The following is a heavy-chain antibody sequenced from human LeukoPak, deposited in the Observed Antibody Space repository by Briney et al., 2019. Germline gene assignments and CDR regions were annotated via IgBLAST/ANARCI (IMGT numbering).Heavy chain of an antibody. CDR1: GGFISSGSYY. D-gene: IGHD3-22*01. CDR3: ARAVYGSIGYLLLFDY. Sequence: SETLSLTCTVSGGFISSGSYYWSWIRQPAGKGLEWIGRIYTSGSTNYNPSLKSRVTLSVDTSKNQFSLKLSSVTAADTAVYYCARAVYGSIGYLLLFDYWGQGTLVTVSS. CDR2: IYTSGST. V-gene: IGHV4-61*02. J-gene: IGHJ4*02.